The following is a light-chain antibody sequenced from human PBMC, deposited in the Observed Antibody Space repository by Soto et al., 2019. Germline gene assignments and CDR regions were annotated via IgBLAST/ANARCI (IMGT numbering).Light chain of an antibody. CDR1: QSISSY. J-gene: IGKJ1*01. CDR2: AAS. CDR3: QHLKTYPQT. V-gene: IGKV1-39*01. Sequence: DIQMTQSPSSLSASVGDRVTITCRASQSISSYLNWYQQKPGKAPKLLIYAASSLQSGVPSRFSGSGSGTDFTLTISSLQPEDFATYYCQHLKTYPQTFGQGTKVDIK.